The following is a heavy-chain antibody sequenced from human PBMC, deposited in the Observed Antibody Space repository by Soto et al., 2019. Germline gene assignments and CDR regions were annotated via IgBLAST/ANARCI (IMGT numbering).Heavy chain of an antibody. Sequence: GWSLRLSCASSVFTFISYAMSWVRQAPGKGLEWVSAISGSGGSTYYADSVKGRFTISRDNSKNTLYLQMNSLRAEDTAVYYCAKASRGYYYYYGMDVWGQGTTVTVSS. D-gene: IGHD2-2*01. V-gene: IGHV3-23*01. J-gene: IGHJ6*02. CDR2: ISGSGGST. CDR3: AKASRGYYYYYGMDV. CDR1: VFTFISYA.